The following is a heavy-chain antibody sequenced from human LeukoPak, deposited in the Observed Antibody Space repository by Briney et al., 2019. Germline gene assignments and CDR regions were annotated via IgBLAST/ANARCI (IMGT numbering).Heavy chain of an antibody. Sequence: PSETLSLTCAVYGGSFSGYYWSWIRQPPGKGLEWIGEINHSGSTNYNPSLKSRVTISVDTSKNQFSLKLSSVTAADTAVYYCARLTGITMVRGVIRPPQNYYYMDVWGKGTTVTISS. J-gene: IGHJ6*03. D-gene: IGHD3-10*01. CDR2: INHSGST. V-gene: IGHV4-34*01. CDR1: GGSFSGYY. CDR3: ARLTGITMVRGVIRPPQNYYYMDV.